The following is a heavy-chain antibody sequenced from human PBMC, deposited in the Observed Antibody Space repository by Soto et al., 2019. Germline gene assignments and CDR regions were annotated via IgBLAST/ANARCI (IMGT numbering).Heavy chain of an antibody. CDR3: ARGGVALDY. V-gene: IGHV3-74*01. J-gene: IGHJ4*02. Sequence: GGSLRLSCAASGFTFSSYWMHWVRQAPGKGLVWVSHIKNDGSGTTYADSVRGRFTISRDNAKNTLYLQMNSLRAEDTAVYYCARGGVALDYWGQGTMVTVSS. D-gene: IGHD2-15*01. CDR1: GFTFSSYW. CDR2: IKNDGSGT.